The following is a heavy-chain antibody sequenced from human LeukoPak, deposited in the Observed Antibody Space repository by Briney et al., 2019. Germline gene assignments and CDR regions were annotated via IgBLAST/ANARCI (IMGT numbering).Heavy chain of an antibody. V-gene: IGHV1-69*04. J-gene: IGHJ5*01. CDR3: ARDLVCTVNCKDS. CDR2: VIPTLGIA. D-gene: IGHD3/OR15-3a*01. CDR1: GGTFSNDA. Sequence: SVRVSCKASGGTFSNDAISWVRQAPGQGLEWMGRVIPTLGIALYAQRFKGRVTITADKSTSTAYMELSSLAFEDTAVYFCARDLVCTVNCKDSWGQGTLVTVSS.